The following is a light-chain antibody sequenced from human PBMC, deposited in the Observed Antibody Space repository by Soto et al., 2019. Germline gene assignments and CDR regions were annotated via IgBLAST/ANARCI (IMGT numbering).Light chain of an antibody. CDR3: QQYNNWPPT. CDR1: QSVSSN. CDR2: GAS. V-gene: IGKV3-15*01. Sequence: EIVMTKSPATLSVSPRERATLSCRDSQSVSSNLAWYQQKPGQAPRLLIYGASTRATGIPARFSGSRSGTEFTLTISILQSEDFAVYYCQQYNNWPPTFGQGTRLEIK. J-gene: IGKJ5*01.